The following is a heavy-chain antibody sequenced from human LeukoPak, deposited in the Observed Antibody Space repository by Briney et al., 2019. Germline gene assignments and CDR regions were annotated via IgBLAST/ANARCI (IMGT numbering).Heavy chain of an antibody. Sequence: GASVKLSCKASGYRFTSDMYAIHWMRQAPGHRLEWLGYINAGTGKTMYSQKFQGRVTITGDTYASTVSMELSSLTSEDTATYYCARDSDSSGWSWVYWGQGTLLIASS. CDR2: INAGTGKT. V-gene: IGHV1-3*01. J-gene: IGHJ4*02. CDR3: ARDSDSSGWSWVY. CDR1: GYRFTSDMYA. D-gene: IGHD6-19*01.